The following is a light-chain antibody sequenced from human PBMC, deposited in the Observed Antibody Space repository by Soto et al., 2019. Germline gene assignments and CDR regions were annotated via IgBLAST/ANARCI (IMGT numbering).Light chain of an antibody. J-gene: IGKJ2*01. CDR1: QSISTN. CDR3: HQYNNWPPYT. Sequence: EIAMTQSPATLSVFPGERATLSCRASQSISTNLAWYQQKPGQAPRLLIYGASARATGIPARFSGSGSGTEFTLTIRSLQSEDFAVYYCHQYNNWPPYTFGQGTKLEIK. CDR2: GAS. V-gene: IGKV3-15*01.